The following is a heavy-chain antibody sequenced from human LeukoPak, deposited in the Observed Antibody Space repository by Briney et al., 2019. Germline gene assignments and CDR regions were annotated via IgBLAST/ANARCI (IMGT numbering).Heavy chain of an antibody. J-gene: IGHJ4*02. Sequence: SVKVSCKASGGTLSSYAISWVRQAPGQGLEWMGRIIPIFGIANYAQKFQGRVTITADKSTSTAYMELSSLRSEDTAVYYCALDPCSGGSCYSAYFDYWGQGTLVTVSS. CDR3: ALDPCSGGSCYSAYFDY. V-gene: IGHV1-69*04. D-gene: IGHD2-15*01. CDR1: GGTLSSYA. CDR2: IIPIFGIA.